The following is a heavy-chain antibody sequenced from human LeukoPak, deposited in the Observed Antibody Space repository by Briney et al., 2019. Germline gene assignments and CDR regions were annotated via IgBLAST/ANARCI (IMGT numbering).Heavy chain of an antibody. CDR2: IYYTGST. D-gene: IGHD3-10*01. CDR3: ARAEKFGELPAHFDY. CDR1: CGSISSGGYF. V-gene: IGHV4-31*03. Sequence: SETLSLTCTVSCGSISSGGYFWTLIRPHPGKGPEWNGYIYYTGSTYYNPSLKSRVSISVDTSKNQFSLKLSSVTAADTAVYYCARAEKFGELPAHFDYWGQGTLVTVSS. J-gene: IGHJ4*02.